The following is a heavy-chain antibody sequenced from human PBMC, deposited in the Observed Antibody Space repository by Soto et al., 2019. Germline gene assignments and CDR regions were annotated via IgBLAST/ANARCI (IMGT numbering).Heavy chain of an antibody. V-gene: IGHV3-11*03. CDR2: ISSSSSYT. Sequence: GGSLRLSCAASGFTFSDYYMSWIRQAPGKGLEWVSYISSSSSYTNYADSVKGRFTISRDNAKNSLYLQMNSLRAEDTAVYYCAVLRYFDWATFDYWGQGTLVTVSS. D-gene: IGHD3-9*01. CDR1: GFTFSDYY. CDR3: AVLRYFDWATFDY. J-gene: IGHJ4*02.